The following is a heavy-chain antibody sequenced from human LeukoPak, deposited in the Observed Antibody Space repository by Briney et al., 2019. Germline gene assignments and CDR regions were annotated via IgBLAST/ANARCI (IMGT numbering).Heavy chain of an antibody. J-gene: IGHJ6*02. CDR3: ARDQGVGSYYYYYGMDV. Sequence: GGSLRLSCAASGFTFSSYGMHWVRQAPGKGLEWVAVIWYDGSNKYYADSVKGRFTISRDNSKNSLYLQMNSLRAEDTGVYYCARDQGVGSYYYYYGMDVWGQGTTVTVSS. CDR1: GFTFSSYG. V-gene: IGHV3-33*01. D-gene: IGHD2-15*01. CDR2: IWYDGSNK.